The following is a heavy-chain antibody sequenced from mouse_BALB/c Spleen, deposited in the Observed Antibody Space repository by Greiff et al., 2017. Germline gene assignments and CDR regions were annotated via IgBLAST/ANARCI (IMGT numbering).Heavy chain of an antibody. CDR1: GYAFTNYL. V-gene: IGHV1-54*01. D-gene: IGHD3-3*01. CDR3: ARGWDRYYFDY. CDR2: INPGSGGT. Sequence: QVHVKQSGAELVRPGTSVKVSCKASGYAFTNYLIEWVKQRPGQGLEWIGVINPGSGGTNYNEKFKGKATLTADKSSSTAYMQLSSLTSDDSAVYFCARGWDRYYFDYWGQGTTLTVSS. J-gene: IGHJ2*01.